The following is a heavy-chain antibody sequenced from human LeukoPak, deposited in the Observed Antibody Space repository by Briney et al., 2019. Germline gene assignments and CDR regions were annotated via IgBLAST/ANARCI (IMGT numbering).Heavy chain of an antibody. J-gene: IGHJ4*02. CDR2: TYYRSKWYN. Sequence: QTLSLTCAISGDSVSSNSAAWNWIRQSPSRGLEWLARTYYRSKWYNDYAVSVKSRININADTSKNQFSLRLKSVTPEDTAVYYCVRDRGANGWLDYWGQGTLVTVSS. CDR1: GDSVSSNSAA. CDR3: VRDRGANGWLDY. D-gene: IGHD2-8*01. V-gene: IGHV6-1*01.